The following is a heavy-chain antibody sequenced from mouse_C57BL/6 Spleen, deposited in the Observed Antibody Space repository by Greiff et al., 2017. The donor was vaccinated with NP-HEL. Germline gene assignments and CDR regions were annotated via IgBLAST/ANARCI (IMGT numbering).Heavy chain of an antibody. CDR3: TRRGLTTLYYYAMDY. Sequence: QVQLKQSGAELVRPGASVTLSCKASGYTFTDYEMHWVKQTPVHGLEWIGAIDPDTGGTAYNQKFKGKAILTADKSSSTAYMELRSLTSEDSAVYYCTRRGLTTLYYYAMDYWGQGTSVTVSS. CDR1: GYTFTDYE. D-gene: IGHD2-12*01. CDR2: IDPDTGGT. J-gene: IGHJ4*01. V-gene: IGHV1-15*01.